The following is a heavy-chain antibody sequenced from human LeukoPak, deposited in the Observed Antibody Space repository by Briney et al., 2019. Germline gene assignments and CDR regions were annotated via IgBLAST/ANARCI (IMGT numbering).Heavy chain of an antibody. CDR1: GASISSHY. CDR3: AREKSGGIFGVVTNWFDP. D-gene: IGHD3-3*01. V-gene: IGHV4-59*11. CDR2: IYYTGSG. J-gene: IGHJ5*02. Sequence: PSETLSLTCSVSGASISSHYWSWIRQPPGKGLEWMGYIYYTGSGNYNPSLKSRVTMSVDTSKNQFSLRLTSVTAADTAVYNCAREKSGGIFGVVTNWFDPWGQGTLVTVSS.